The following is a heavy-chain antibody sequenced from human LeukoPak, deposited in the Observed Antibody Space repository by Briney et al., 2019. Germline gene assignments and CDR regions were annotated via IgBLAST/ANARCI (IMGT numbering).Heavy chain of an antibody. V-gene: IGHV3-23*01. CDR2: IRGSGGST. CDR3: ARTVANSGYDYFDC. CDR1: GFTFSSYA. D-gene: IGHD4-23*01. J-gene: IGHJ4*02. Sequence: GGSLRLSCAASGFTFSSYAMSWVRQAPGKGLEWVSAIRGSGGSTYYADSVKGRFTISRDNSKNTLYLQMNSMRAEDTDVYYCARTVANSGYDYFDCWGKGTLVTVSS.